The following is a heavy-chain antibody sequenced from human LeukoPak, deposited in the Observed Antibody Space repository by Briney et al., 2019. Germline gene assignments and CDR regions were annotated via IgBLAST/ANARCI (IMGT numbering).Heavy chain of an antibody. J-gene: IGHJ4*02. CDR1: GFTFSSYD. V-gene: IGHV3-13*01. CDR3: ARAQLGWFGELSSPFDY. D-gene: IGHD3-10*01. Sequence: GGSLRLSCAASGFTFSSYDMHWVRQATGKGLEWVSAIGTAGDTYYPGSVKGRFTISRENAKNSLYLQMNSLRAGDTAVYYCARAQLGWFGELSSPFDYWGQGTLVTVSS. CDR2: IGTAGDT.